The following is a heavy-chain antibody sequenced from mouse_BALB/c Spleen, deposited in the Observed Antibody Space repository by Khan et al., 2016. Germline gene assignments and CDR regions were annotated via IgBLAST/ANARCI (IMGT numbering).Heavy chain of an antibody. J-gene: IGHJ2*01. CDR3: GRLYYNGFVDY. CDR2: INPDSSTI. CDR1: GFDFSRYW. D-gene: IGHD1-1*01. Sequence: EVKLLESGGGLVQPGGSLKLSCAASGFDFSRYWMSWVRQAPGKGLEWIGEINPDSSTINYKPSLKDKFIISRDNAKNTLYLQMSKVRSEDTALYYCGRLYYNGFVDYWGQGTTLTVSS. V-gene: IGHV4-1*02.